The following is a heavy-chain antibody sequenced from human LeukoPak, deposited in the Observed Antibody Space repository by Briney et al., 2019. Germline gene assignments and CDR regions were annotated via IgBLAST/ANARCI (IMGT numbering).Heavy chain of an antibody. CDR1: GGSISRGPYF. Sequence: PSETLSLTCTVSGGSISRGPYFWTWIRQSAGKGLEWIGRIYISGSTNYNPSLKSRVTISLDTSKSQFSLRLSSVTASGTAVYYCAREAARTSEDLDYWGQGTLVTVSS. D-gene: IGHD6-6*01. CDR2: IYISGST. V-gene: IGHV4-61*02. CDR3: AREAARTSEDLDY. J-gene: IGHJ4*02.